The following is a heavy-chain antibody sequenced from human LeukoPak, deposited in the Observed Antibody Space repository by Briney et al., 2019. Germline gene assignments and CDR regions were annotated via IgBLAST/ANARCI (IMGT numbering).Heavy chain of an antibody. D-gene: IGHD5-24*01. CDR1: GYSFTNNW. Sequence: GASLKISGRGSGYSFTNNWITWVRQMPGKGLEWLGRIDPSDSDTTYSPSFQGHISISVDKSISTAFLQWSSLKASDTAMYYCARLGNTGWATNFDYWGQGTPVIISS. CDR2: IDPSDSDT. J-gene: IGHJ4*02. V-gene: IGHV5-10-1*01. CDR3: ARLGNTGWATNFDY.